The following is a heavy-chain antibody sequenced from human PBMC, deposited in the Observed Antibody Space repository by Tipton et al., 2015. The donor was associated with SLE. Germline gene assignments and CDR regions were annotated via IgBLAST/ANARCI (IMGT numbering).Heavy chain of an antibody. CDR3: ARDVGVGYFDY. D-gene: IGHD1-26*01. V-gene: IGHV3-48*03. Sequence: SLRLSCAASGFTFSSYEINWVRQAPGQGLEWGSYISSSGSTIYYADSVKGRFTISRDNAKNSLYLQMNSLRAEDTAVYYCARDVGVGYFDYWGQGTLVTVSS. J-gene: IGHJ4*02. CDR2: ISSSGSTI. CDR1: GFTFSSYE.